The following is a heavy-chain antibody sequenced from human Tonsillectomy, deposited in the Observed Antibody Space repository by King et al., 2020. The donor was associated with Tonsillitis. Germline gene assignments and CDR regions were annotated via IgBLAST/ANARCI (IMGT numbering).Heavy chain of an antibody. CDR2: ISYGGTNK. CDR1: GFTFYSYG. Sequence: VQLVESGGGVVQPGRSLRLSCETSGFTFYSYGMHWVRQAPGKGLEWVATISYGGTNKQHSDSVEGRFTISRDNSKNTMYLQMNSLRGVDTAVYYCARQCQYNGVWGIDHWGQGTLVTVSS. CDR3: ARQCQYNGVWGIDH. D-gene: IGHD2-8*01. J-gene: IGHJ4*02. V-gene: IGHV3-33*05.